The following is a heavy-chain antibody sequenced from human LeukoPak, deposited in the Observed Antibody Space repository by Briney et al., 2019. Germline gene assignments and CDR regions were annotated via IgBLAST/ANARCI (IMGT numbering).Heavy chain of an antibody. D-gene: IGHD6-13*01. CDR3: ARAEIAAAIDY. Sequence: SETLSLTCTVSGGSISSYYWSWIRQPPVRELEWIGYIYYSGSTNYNPSLKSRVTISVDTSKNQFSLKLSSVTAADTAVYYCARAEIAAAIDYWGQGTLVTVSS. CDR2: IYYSGST. V-gene: IGHV4-59*12. J-gene: IGHJ4*02. CDR1: GGSISSYY.